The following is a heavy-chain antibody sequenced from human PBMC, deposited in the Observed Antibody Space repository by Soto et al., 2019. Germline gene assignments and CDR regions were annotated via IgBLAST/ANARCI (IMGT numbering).Heavy chain of an antibody. CDR2: INAGNGNT. CDR3: ARPYRYCSSTSCSNWFDP. CDR1: GYTFTSYA. J-gene: IGHJ5*02. Sequence: QVQLVQSGAEVKKPGASVKVSCKASGYTFTSYAMHWVRQAPGQRLEWMGWINAGNGNTKYSQKFQGRVTITRDTSASTAYMELSSLRSEDTAVYYCARPYRYCSSTSCSNWFDPWGQGTLVTVSS. D-gene: IGHD2-2*01. V-gene: IGHV1-3*01.